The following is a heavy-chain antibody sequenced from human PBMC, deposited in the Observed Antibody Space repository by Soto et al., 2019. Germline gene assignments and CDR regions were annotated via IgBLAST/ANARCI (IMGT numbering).Heavy chain of an antibody. CDR2: ISYDGSNK. Sequence: QVQLVESGGGVVQPGRSLRLSCAASGFTFNSYAMHWVRQAPGKGLEWVAVISYDGSNKYYADSVKGRFTISRDNSKNTLYLQMNSLRAEDTAVYYSARALGYCTNGVCPDYWGQGTLVTVSS. CDR1: GFTFNSYA. D-gene: IGHD2-8*01. CDR3: ARALGYCTNGVCPDY. J-gene: IGHJ4*02. V-gene: IGHV3-30-3*01.